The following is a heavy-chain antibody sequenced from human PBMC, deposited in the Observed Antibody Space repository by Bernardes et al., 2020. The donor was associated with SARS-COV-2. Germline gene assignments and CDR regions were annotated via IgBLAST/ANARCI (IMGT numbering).Heavy chain of an antibody. Sequence: SVKVSCKASGGTFSSYAISWVRQAPGQGLEWRGGIIPIFGKANYAKKFQGRVTIPADESTRTAYMELSSLRSEDTAVYYCARGGWGSCSSTSCYTDYYYYGMDVWGQGTTVTVSS. CDR1: GGTFSSYA. J-gene: IGHJ6*02. CDR3: ARGGWGSCSSTSCYTDYYYYGMDV. D-gene: IGHD2-2*02. V-gene: IGHV1-69*13. CDR2: IIPIFGKA.